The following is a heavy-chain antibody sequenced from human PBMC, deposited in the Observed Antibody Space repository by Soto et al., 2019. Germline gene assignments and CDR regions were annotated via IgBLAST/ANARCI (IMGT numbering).Heavy chain of an antibody. D-gene: IGHD2-2*01. J-gene: IGHJ5*02. CDR2: IYYSGST. Sequence: SETLSLTCTVSGGSISSSSYYWGWIRQPPGKGLEWIGSIYYSGSTYYNPSLKSRVTISVDTSKNQFSLRDEDTAVYYCARDVRYVDLWGQGTLVTVSS. CDR3: ARDVRYVDL. V-gene: IGHV4-39*02. CDR1: GGSISSSSYY.